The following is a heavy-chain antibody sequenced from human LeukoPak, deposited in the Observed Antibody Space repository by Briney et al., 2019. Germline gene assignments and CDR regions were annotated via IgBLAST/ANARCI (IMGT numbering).Heavy chain of an antibody. V-gene: IGHV4-34*01. Sequence: SETLSLTCAVYGGSFSGYYWSWIRQHPGKGLEGIGEINHSGSTNYNPSLKSRVTISVDTSKNQFSLKLSSVTAADTAVYYCAKSNGYGLVDIWGQGTMVTVSS. CDR3: AKSNGYGLVDI. CDR2: INHSGST. D-gene: IGHD3-10*01. CDR1: GGSFSGYY. J-gene: IGHJ3*02.